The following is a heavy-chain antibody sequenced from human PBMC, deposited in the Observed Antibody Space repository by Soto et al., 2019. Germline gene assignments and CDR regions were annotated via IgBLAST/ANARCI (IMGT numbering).Heavy chain of an antibody. D-gene: IGHD3-22*01. CDR2: INVGNGNT. CDR1: GYTFTTYA. V-gene: IGHV1-3*01. Sequence: VKVSCKASGYTFTTYAMHWVRQAPGQRLEWMGWINVGNGNTKYSQKFQGRVTITRDTSASTAHMELSSLRSEDTAVYYCAYDSSGYLDYWGQGTLVTVSS. J-gene: IGHJ4*02. CDR3: AYDSSGYLDY.